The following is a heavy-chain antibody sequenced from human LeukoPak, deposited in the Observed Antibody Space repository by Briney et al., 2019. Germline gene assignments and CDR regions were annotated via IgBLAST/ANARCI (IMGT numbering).Heavy chain of an antibody. CDR3: ARVVRLRGWFGESRNYGMDV. CDR1: GYTFTSYD. D-gene: IGHD3-10*01. Sequence: ASVKVSCKASGYTFTSYDINWVRQATGQGLEWMGWMNPNSGNTGYAQKFQGRVTMTRNTSISTAYMELSSLRSEDTAVYYCARVVRLRGWFGESRNYGMDVWGQGTTVTVSS. CDR2: MNPNSGNT. V-gene: IGHV1-8*01. J-gene: IGHJ6*02.